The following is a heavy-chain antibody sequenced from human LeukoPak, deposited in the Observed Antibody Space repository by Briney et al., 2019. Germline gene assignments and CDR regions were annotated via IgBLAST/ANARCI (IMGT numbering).Heavy chain of an antibody. CDR1: GFTFSNSW. V-gene: IGHV3-74*03. J-gene: IGHJ4*02. D-gene: IGHD4-17*01. Sequence: GGSLRLSCAASGFTFSNSWMHWVRQAPGKGLVWVSRLDGDGSTTKYADSAKGRFTISRDNARNMLYLQMNSLGAEDTAVYYCARGIYGDSVAFDHWGQGTLVTVSS. CDR3: ARGIYGDSVAFDH. CDR2: LDGDGSTT.